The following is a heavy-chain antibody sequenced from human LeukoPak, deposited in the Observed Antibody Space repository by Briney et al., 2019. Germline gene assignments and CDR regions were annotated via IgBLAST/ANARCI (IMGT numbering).Heavy chain of an antibody. D-gene: IGHD4-17*01. CDR1: GGSISSYF. J-gene: IGHJ6*02. Sequence: SETLSLTCTVSGGSISSYFWSWIRQPPGKGLEWIGYIYYSGSTDYNPSLKSRVTISVDTSKNQFSLKLSFVTAADTAVYYCARLTKVNYYYGMDVWGQGTTVTVSS. CDR2: IYYSGST. V-gene: IGHV4-59*01. CDR3: ARLTKVNYYYGMDV.